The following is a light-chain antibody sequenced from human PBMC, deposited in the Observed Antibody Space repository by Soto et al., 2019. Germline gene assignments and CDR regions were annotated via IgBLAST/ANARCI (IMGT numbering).Light chain of an antibody. V-gene: IGKV3-11*01. CDR2: GAS. CDR1: QSVSSY. J-gene: IGKJ5*01. CDR3: QQRSNWPT. Sequence: EILLTQSPATLSLSPGERATLSCRASQSVSSYLAWYQQKAGQTPRLLIYGASNRATGIPARFSGSGSGTDFTLTISSLESEDFAIYYCQQRSNWPTFGQGTRLEIK.